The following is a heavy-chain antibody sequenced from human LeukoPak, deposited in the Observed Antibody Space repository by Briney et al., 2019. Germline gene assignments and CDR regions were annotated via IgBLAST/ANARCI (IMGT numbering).Heavy chain of an antibody. J-gene: IGHJ4*02. D-gene: IGHD5-18*01. Sequence: GGSLRLSCAASGFSLSSYGMGWVRQAPGKGLEWVSGISGGAVSTSYADSVQGRFTVSRDNAKKSLYLQMNSLRAEDTAVYYCARDRTTGHGYSHSFFDYWGQGTLVTVSS. CDR2: ISGGAVST. CDR1: GFSLSSYG. V-gene: IGHV3-23*01. CDR3: ARDRTTGHGYSHSFFDY.